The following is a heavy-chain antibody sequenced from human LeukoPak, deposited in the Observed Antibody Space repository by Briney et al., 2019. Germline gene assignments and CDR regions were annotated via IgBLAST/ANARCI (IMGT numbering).Heavy chain of an antibody. D-gene: IGHD5-18*01. Sequence: GGSLTLSCAASGFTFSDYYMSWIRQAAGKGLEWVSYISSSGSTIYYADSVKGRFTTSRDNAKNSLYLQMNSLRAEDTAVYYCARETWIQLWLFDYWGQGTLVTVSS. CDR2: ISSSGSTI. J-gene: IGHJ4*02. V-gene: IGHV3-11*01. CDR1: GFTFSDYY. CDR3: ARETWIQLWLFDY.